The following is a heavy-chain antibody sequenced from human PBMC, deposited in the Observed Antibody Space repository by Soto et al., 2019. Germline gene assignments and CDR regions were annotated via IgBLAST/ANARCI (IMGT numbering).Heavy chain of an antibody. V-gene: IGHV4-59*01. CDR3: ARDQASYSSSWGFDY. Sequence: SSVTLSHTCNDSGGSISSYYWSWIRPPPGKGLEWIGYIYYSGSTNYNPSLKSRVTISVDTSKNQFSLKLSSVTAADTAVYYCARDQASYSSSWGFDYWGQGTLVTCSS. CDR1: GGSISSYY. CDR2: IYYSGST. D-gene: IGHD6-13*01. J-gene: IGHJ4*02.